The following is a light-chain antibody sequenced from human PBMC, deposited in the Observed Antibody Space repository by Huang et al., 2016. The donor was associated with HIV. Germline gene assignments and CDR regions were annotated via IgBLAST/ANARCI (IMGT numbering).Light chain of an antibody. V-gene: IGKV3-15*01. Sequence: EIVMTQSPAPLSVSPGERATLSCRASQSVSNNLAWYQQKPGLAPTLLIYGASTRATGIPARFSGSGSWTRFTLTISSLQSEDFAVYYCQQYNNWPPEYTFGQGTKLEIK. CDR2: GAS. CDR1: QSVSNN. J-gene: IGKJ2*01. CDR3: QQYNNWPPEYT.